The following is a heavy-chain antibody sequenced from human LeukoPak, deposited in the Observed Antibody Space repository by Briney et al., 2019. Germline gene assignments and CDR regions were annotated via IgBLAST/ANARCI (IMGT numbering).Heavy chain of an antibody. CDR2: ISGSVDST. Sequence: GGSLRLSCAASGFTSSSYAMSWVRQAPGKGLEWVSTISGSVDSTYYADSVKGRFTISRDNSKNTLYLQMNSLRAEDTAVYYCAKALTMIVVVNFDCWGQGTLVTVSS. D-gene: IGHD3-22*01. CDR3: AKALTMIVVVNFDC. CDR1: GFTSSSYA. V-gene: IGHV3-23*01. J-gene: IGHJ4*02.